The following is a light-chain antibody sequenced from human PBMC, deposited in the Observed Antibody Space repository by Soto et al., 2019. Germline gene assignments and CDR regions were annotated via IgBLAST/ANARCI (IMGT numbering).Light chain of an antibody. Sequence: EIVLTQSPGTLSLSPGERATLFCRASQSVNSTFLAWYQQKPGQAPRLLIYSASSRATGIPDRFSGSGSGTDFILTISRLEPEDFAVYYCQQYANSPRITFGQGTRLEI. CDR3: QQYANSPRIT. CDR1: QSVNSTF. V-gene: IGKV3-20*01. J-gene: IGKJ5*01. CDR2: SAS.